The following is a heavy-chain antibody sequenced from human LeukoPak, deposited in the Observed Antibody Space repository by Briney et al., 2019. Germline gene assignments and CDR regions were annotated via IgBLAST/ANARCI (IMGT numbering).Heavy chain of an antibody. V-gene: IGHV3-30*18. D-gene: IGHD5-12*01. CDR2: ISYDGSNK. CDR3: AKDIDRYSGYSAGHYYFYGMDV. J-gene: IGHJ6*04. Sequence: GGSLRLSCAASGFTFSSYGMHWVRQAPGKGLEWVAVISYDGSNKYYADSVKGRFTISRDNSKNTLYLQMNSLRAEDTAVYYCAKDIDRYSGYSAGHYYFYGMDVWGKGTTVTVSS. CDR1: GFTFSSYG.